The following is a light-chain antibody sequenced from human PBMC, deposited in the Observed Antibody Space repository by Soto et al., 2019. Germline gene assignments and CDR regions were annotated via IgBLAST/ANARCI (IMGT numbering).Light chain of an antibody. CDR1: ESVRTS. CDR2: GAS. CDR3: QQRSNWPPLT. J-gene: IGKJ4*01. V-gene: IGKV3-11*01. Sequence: EIVLTQSPATLSVSPGERATLSCRASESVRTSLAWYQQKPGRSPSLLIYGASNRATGLPARFSGSGSGTEFTLTISSLEPEDFAVYYCQQRSNWPPLTFGGGTKVEIK.